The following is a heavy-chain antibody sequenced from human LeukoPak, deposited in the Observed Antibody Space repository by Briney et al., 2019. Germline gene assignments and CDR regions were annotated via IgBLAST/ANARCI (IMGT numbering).Heavy chain of an antibody. CDR3: ATSRMVRGVIIDGSLDYYYGMDV. CDR2: IYISGST. V-gene: IGHV4-4*07. CDR1: GGSISSYY. Sequence: PSETLSLTCTVSGGSISSYYWSWIRQPAGKGLEWIGRIYISGSTNYNPSLKSRFTMSVDTSKNQFSLKLSSVTAADTAVYYSATSRMVRGVIIDGSLDYYYGMDVWGQGTTVTVSS. D-gene: IGHD3-10*01. J-gene: IGHJ6*02.